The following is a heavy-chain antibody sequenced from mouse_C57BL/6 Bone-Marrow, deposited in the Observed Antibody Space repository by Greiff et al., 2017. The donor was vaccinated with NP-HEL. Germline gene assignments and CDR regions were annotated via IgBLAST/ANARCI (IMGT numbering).Heavy chain of an antibody. D-gene: IGHD1-1*01. V-gene: IGHV1-7*01. CDR3: ARGLITTVVARDY. J-gene: IGHJ2*01. Sequence: QVQLQQSGAELAKPGASVKLSCKASGYTFTSYWMHWVKQRPGQGLEWIGYINPSSGYTKYNQKFKDKATLTADKSSSTAYMQLSSLTYEDSAVYYGARGLITTVVARDYWGQGTTLTVSS. CDR2: INPSSGYT. CDR1: GYTFTSYW.